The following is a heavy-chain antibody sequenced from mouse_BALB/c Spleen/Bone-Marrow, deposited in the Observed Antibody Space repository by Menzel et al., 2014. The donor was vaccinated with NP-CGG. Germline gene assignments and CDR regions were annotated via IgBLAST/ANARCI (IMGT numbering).Heavy chain of an antibody. CDR1: GFTFSTYG. J-gene: IGHJ2*01. CDR2: ISSGGSYT. V-gene: IGHV5-6*01. CDR3: ARQGGYFDY. Sequence: EVQLQQSGGDLVKPGGSLILSCAASGFTFSTYGMSWVRQTPDKRLEWVATISSGGSYTYYPDSVKGRFTISRDNAKNTLYLQMSSLKSEDTAMYYCARQGGYFDYWGQGTTLTVSS.